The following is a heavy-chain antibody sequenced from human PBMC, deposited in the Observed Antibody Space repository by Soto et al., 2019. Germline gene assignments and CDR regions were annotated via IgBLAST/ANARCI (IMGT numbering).Heavy chain of an antibody. J-gene: IGHJ4*02. CDR3: ARGSNLDSSGYVDY. D-gene: IGHD3-22*01. V-gene: IGHV4-34*01. CDR1: GGSFSGYY. CDR2: INHSGST. Sequence: PSETLSLTCAVYGGSFSGYYWSWIRQPPGKGLEWIGEINHSGSTNYNPSLKSRVTISVDTSKNQFSLKLSSVTAADTAVYYCARGSNLDSSGYVDYWGQGTLVTVSS.